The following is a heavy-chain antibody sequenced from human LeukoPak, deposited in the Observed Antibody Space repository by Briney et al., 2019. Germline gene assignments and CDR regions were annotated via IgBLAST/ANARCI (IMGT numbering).Heavy chain of an antibody. D-gene: IGHD1-26*01. CDR1: GFTFSDYH. J-gene: IGHJ5*02. Sequence: PGESLRLSCVVSGFTFSDYHMNWVRQAPDKGLEWVAIISYDGSNKYYADSVKGRFTISRDNSKNTVYLQMNSLRAEDTAVYYCARDPYTGSRVGSYTWFDPWGQGTLVTVSS. V-gene: IGHV3-30*03. CDR3: ARDPYTGSRVGSYTWFDP. CDR2: ISYDGSNK.